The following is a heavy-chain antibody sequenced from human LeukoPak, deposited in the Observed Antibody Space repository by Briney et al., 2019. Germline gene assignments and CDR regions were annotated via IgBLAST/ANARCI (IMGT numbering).Heavy chain of an antibody. D-gene: IGHD2-21*02. Sequence: ASVKVSCKASGYTFTNYHINWVRQASGQGLEWMTWINPDTGDKGYARKFQDRVTITTDTSISTAYMELSSLSSEDTAVYFCARTTSMTASGYDHWGQGTLVTVSS. J-gene: IGHJ1*01. CDR2: INPDTGDK. CDR1: GYTFTNYH. V-gene: IGHV1-8*03. CDR3: ARTTSMTASGYDH.